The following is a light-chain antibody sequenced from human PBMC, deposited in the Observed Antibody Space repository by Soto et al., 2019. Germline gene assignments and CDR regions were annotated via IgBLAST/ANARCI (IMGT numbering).Light chain of an antibody. CDR2: LNSDGSH. V-gene: IGLV4-69*01. J-gene: IGLJ2*01. CDR1: SGHSSYA. Sequence: QPVLTQSPSASASLGASVNLTCILSSGHSSYAIAWHQQQPEKGPRYLMKLNSDGSHSKGDGIPDRFSGSSSGAERYLTISSLQSEEEADYYCQTWGTGIRVFGGGTKLTVL. CDR3: QTWGTGIRV.